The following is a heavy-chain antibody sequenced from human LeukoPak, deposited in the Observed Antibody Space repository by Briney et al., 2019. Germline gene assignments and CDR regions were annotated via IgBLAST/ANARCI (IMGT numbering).Heavy chain of an antibody. D-gene: IGHD3-10*01. Sequence: SETLSLTCTVSGASISSSGYYWGWIRQPPGKGLEWIGSIYYSGTTYYNPSLKSRVTISVDTSKNQFSLELTSVTAADTAVYYCARPPLGGSLGGDYWGQGTLVTVSS. CDR1: GASISSSGYY. J-gene: IGHJ4*02. CDR2: IYYSGTT. V-gene: IGHV4-39*01. CDR3: ARPPLGGSLGGDY.